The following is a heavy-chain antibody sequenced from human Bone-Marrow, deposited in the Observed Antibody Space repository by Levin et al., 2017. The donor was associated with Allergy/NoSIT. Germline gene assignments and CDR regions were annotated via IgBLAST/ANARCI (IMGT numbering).Heavy chain of an antibody. J-gene: IGHJ4*02. D-gene: IGHD1-26*01. CDR1: GFTFRNFE. Sequence: GGSLRLSCAASGFTFRNFEMTWVRQAPGKGLEWVSYISSSGSTMYYADSVKGRFTISRDNSKNALYLEMNSLRVDDTALYYCAGTVEVNFFDYWGQGTLVTVSS. CDR3: AGTVEVNFFDY. V-gene: IGHV3-48*03. CDR2: ISSSGSTM.